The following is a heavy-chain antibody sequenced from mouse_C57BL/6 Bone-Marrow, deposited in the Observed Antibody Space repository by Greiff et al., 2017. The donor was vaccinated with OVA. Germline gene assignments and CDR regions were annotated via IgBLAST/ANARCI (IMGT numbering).Heavy chain of an antibody. CDR3: TTWSLFDY. CDR1: GFNIKDDY. D-gene: IGHD6-1*01. CDR2: IDPENGDT. V-gene: IGHV14-4*01. Sequence: VHVKQSGAELVRPGASVKLSCTASGFNIKDDYMHWVKQRPEQGLEWIGWIDPENGDTEYAPKFQGKATITADTSSNTAYLQLSSLTSEDTAVYYCTTWSLFDYWGQGTTLTVSS. J-gene: IGHJ2*01.